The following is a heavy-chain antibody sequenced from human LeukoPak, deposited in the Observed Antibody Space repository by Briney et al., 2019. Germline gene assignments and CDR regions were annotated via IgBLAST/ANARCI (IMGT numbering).Heavy chain of an antibody. D-gene: IGHD5-12*01. CDR2: IKQDGSEK. CDR3: ARVKSGYSGYDPGYYYYMDV. V-gene: IGHV3-7*01. Sequence: GGSLRLSCAASGFTVSSNYMSWVRQAPGKGLEWVANIKQDGSEKYYVDSVKGRFTISRDNAKNSLYLQMNSLRAEDTAVYYCARVKSGYSGYDPGYYYYMDVWGKGTTVTISS. CDR1: GFTVSSNY. J-gene: IGHJ6*03.